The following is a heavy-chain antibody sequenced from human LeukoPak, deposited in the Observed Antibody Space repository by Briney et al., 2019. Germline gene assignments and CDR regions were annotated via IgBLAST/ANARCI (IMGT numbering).Heavy chain of an antibody. V-gene: IGHV3-43*02. J-gene: IGHJ5*02. CDR1: GFTFDDYA. Sequence: GGSLRLSCAASGFTFDDYAMHWVRQAPGKGLEWVSPISGDGGSTYYADSVKGRFTISRDNSKNSLYLQMNSLRTEDTALYYCAGGGEWLVPNWFDPWGQGTLVTVSS. CDR2: ISGDGGST. CDR3: AGGGEWLVPNWFDP. D-gene: IGHD6-19*01.